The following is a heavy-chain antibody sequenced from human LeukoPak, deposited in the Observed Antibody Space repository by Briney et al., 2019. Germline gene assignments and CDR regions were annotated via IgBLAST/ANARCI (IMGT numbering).Heavy chain of an antibody. CDR3: TTTYIVASTRKFGDY. V-gene: IGHV3-15*01. CDR1: GFIFSNAW. J-gene: IGHJ4*02. CDR2: IKSKTEGGTT. D-gene: IGHD5-12*01. Sequence: GGSLRLSCAASGFIFSNAWMNWVRQAPGKGLEWVGRIKSKTEGGTTDYAAPVKGRFTISREDSQNTVDLQISSLTAEDTAMYFCTTTYIVASTRKFGDYWGQGTLVVVSS.